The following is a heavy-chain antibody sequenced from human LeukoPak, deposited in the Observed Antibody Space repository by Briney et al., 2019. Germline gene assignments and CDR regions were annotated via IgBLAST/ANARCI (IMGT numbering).Heavy chain of an antibody. D-gene: IGHD6-13*01. CDR3: ARGGRIAAAVIDY. CDR2: IYYSGST. J-gene: IGHJ4*02. Sequence: PSETLSLTCTVSGGSISSYYWSWIRQPPGKGLEWIGYIYYSGSTNYNPSLKSRVTISVDTSKNQFSLKLSSVTAADTAAYYCARGGRIAAAVIDYWGQGTLVTVSS. CDR1: GGSISSYY. V-gene: IGHV4-59*01.